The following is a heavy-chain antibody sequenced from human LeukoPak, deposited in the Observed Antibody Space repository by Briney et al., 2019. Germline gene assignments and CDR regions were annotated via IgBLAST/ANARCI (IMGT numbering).Heavy chain of an antibody. CDR1: GFTFSSYG. J-gene: IGHJ4*02. CDR3: VNGESFYGDYGFDY. CDR2: IRSDISDT. Sequence: PGGFLRLSCATSGFTFSSYGMNWVRQAPGKGLEWLASIRSDISDTYYADSVKGRFTISRDNSKNTLYLQMNNLRVEDTAVFYCVNGESFYGDYGFDYWGQGTLVTVSS. V-gene: IGHV3-30*02. D-gene: IGHD4-17*01.